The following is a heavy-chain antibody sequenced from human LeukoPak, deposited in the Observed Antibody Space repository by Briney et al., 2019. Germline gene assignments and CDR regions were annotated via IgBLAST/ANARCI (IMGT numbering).Heavy chain of an antibody. CDR3: ARLLGPDTDN. D-gene: IGHD2-2*01. V-gene: IGHV3-7*01. J-gene: IGHJ4*02. CDR1: GFTLSGYW. Sequence: QPGGSLRLSCAASGFTLSGYWMSWVRQAPGKGPEWVANIKQDGSEKYYVDSVKGRFTISRDNAKNSLYLQMNSLRVEDTAVYYCARLLGPDTDNWGQGTLVTVSS. CDR2: IKQDGSEK.